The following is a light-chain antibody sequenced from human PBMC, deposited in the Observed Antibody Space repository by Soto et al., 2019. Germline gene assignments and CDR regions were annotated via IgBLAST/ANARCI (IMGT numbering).Light chain of an antibody. CDR2: QDN. Sequence: SYELTQSPSVSVSPGQTASITCSGDKLGDKYACWYQQKPGQSPVLVIYQDNKRPSGIPERFSGSNSGNTATLTISGTQAMDEADYYCQAWDSRTVVFGGGTQLTVL. CDR1: KLGDKY. J-gene: IGLJ2*01. V-gene: IGLV3-1*01. CDR3: QAWDSRTVV.